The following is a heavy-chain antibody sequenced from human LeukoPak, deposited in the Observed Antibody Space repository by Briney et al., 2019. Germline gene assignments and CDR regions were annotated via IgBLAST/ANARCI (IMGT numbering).Heavy chain of an antibody. Sequence: GGSLRLSCAASGFTFSSYEMNWVRQAPGKGLEWVSYISSSGSTIYYADSVKGRFTISRDNAKNSLYLQMNSLRAEDTAVYYCARGRWLQLSYYFDYWGQGTLVTVSS. CDR3: ARGRWLQLSYYFDY. CDR2: ISSSGSTI. J-gene: IGHJ4*02. CDR1: GFTFSSYE. D-gene: IGHD5-24*01. V-gene: IGHV3-48*03.